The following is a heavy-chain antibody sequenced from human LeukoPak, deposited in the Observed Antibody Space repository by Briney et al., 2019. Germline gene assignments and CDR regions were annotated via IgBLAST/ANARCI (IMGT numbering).Heavy chain of an antibody. J-gene: IGHJ4*02. CDR2: ISVNGDKT. CDR3: LKDLTGTWSFDH. V-gene: IGHV3-64D*06. CDR1: GFTFSGHF. D-gene: IGHD7-27*01. Sequence: GSLRLSCSASGFTFSGHFMHWVRQAPGKGLEYVSSISVNGDKTLYAESVKGRFTISRDNSKNTLYLQLSGLRLEDTAIYYCLKDLTGTWSFDHWGQGTLLTVSS.